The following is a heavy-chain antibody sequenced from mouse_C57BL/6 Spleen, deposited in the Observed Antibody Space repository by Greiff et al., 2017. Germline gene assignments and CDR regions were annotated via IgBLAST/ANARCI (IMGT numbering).Heavy chain of an antibody. V-gene: IGHV1-82*01. D-gene: IGHD1-1*01. CDR3: AGRNYYGSSTFCWYLDV. J-gene: IGHJ1*03. Sequence: QVQLKQSGPELVKPGASVKISCKASGYAFTSSWMNWVKQRPGKGLEWIGRIYPGDGDTNYNGKFKGKATLTVDKSSSTAYMQLSSLTSEDSAVYFGAGRNYYGSSTFCWYLDVWGTGTTVTVSS. CDR1: GYAFTSSW. CDR2: IYPGDGDT.